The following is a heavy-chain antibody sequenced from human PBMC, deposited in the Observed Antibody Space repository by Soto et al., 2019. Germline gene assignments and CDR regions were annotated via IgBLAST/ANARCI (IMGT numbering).Heavy chain of an antibody. CDR3: AREEVVVVPAARVDRWCDP. Sequence: ASVTVSCRGSGYTFTIYYMHWVRRAHGPVLEWMGIINPSGGSTSYAQKFQGRVTMTRDTSTSTVYMELSSLRSEDTAVYYCAREEVVVVPAARVDRWCDPWGQGTLVTVSA. V-gene: IGHV1-46*01. CDR2: INPSGGST. J-gene: IGHJ5*02. D-gene: IGHD2-2*01. CDR1: GYTFTIYY.